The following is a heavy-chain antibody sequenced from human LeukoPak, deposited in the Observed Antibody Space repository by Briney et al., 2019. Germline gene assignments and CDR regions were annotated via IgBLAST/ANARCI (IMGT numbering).Heavy chain of an antibody. Sequence: GGSLRLSCAASGFTFSSYEMNWVRQASGKGLEWVSYISSSCSTIYYADSVKGRFTISRDNAKNSLYLQMNSLRAEDTAVYYCARDRLYYDILTGYYYSDHGMDVWGQGTTVTVSS. J-gene: IGHJ6*02. CDR3: ARDRLYYDILTGYYYSDHGMDV. V-gene: IGHV3-48*03. CDR1: GFTFSSYE. CDR2: ISSSCSTI. D-gene: IGHD3-9*01.